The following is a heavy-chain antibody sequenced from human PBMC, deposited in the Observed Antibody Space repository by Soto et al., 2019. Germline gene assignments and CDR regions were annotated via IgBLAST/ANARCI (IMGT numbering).Heavy chain of an antibody. CDR1: GFTVSSNY. D-gene: IGHD3-22*01. Sequence: EVQLVETGGGLIQPGGSLRLSCAASGFTVSSNYMSWVRQAPGKGLEWVSVIYSGGSTYYADSVKGRFTISRDNSKNTLYLQRNSLRAEDTAVYYWARGVRDSSGYYYLWFDPWGQGTLVTVSS. J-gene: IGHJ5*02. CDR2: IYSGGST. V-gene: IGHV3-53*02. CDR3: ARGVRDSSGYYYLWFDP.